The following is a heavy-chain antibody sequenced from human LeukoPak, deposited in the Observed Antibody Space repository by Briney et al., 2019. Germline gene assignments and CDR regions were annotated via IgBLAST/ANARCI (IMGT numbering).Heavy chain of an antibody. D-gene: IGHD3-22*01. Sequence: SETLSLTCTVSGGSISSYYWSWIRQPPGKGLEWIGEINHSGSTNYNPSLKSRVTISVDTSKNQSSLKLSSVTAADTAVYYCARHGEPPKYYYDSSGYPYFDYWGQGTLVTVSS. CDR2: INHSGST. CDR3: ARHGEPPKYYYDSSGYPYFDY. V-gene: IGHV4-34*01. CDR1: GGSISSYY. J-gene: IGHJ4*02.